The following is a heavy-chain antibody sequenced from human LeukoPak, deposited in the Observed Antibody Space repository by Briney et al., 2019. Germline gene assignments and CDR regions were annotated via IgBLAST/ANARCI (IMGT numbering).Heavy chain of an antibody. D-gene: IGHD3-9*01. CDR1: GFTFSSYG. CDR3: ARRRIRYFDWLPLSPDAFDI. CDR2: IRYDGSNK. Sequence: GGSLRLSCAASGFTFSSYGMHWVRQAPGKGLEWVAFIRYDGSNKYYADSVKGRFTISRDNSKNTLYLQMNSLRAEDTAVYYCARRRIRYFDWLPLSPDAFDIWGQGTMVTVSS. V-gene: IGHV3-30*02. J-gene: IGHJ3*02.